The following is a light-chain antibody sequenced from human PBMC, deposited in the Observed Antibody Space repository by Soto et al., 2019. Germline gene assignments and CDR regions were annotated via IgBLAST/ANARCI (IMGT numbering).Light chain of an antibody. V-gene: IGLV2-8*01. J-gene: IGLJ2*01. CDR1: SNDIGEYHY. CDR3: TSYAGSDNPVL. Sequence: QSALSHPPSASGSRGQSVTIPCTGTSNDIGEYHYVSWYQQHPGKAPKLMIYEVTQRPSGVPHRFSGSKSGNTASLTVSGLQPEDEADYYCTSYAGSDNPVLFGGGTKLTVL. CDR2: EVT.